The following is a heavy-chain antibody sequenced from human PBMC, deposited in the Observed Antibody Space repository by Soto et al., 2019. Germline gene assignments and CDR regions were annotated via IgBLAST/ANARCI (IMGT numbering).Heavy chain of an antibody. J-gene: IGHJ4*03. CDR3: ARVHVMVVAGSTFDY. CDR1: GDSISGGSY. CDR2: IYHGGTT. D-gene: IGHD6-19*01. V-gene: IGHV4-38-2*02. Sequence: SETLSLTCTVSGDSISGGSYWGWIRQPPGEGPEWIASIYHGGTTFYNPSLKSRISISVDTSKNQFSLRLTSVTAADTATYYCARVHVMVVAGSTFDYWGRGTLVTVSS.